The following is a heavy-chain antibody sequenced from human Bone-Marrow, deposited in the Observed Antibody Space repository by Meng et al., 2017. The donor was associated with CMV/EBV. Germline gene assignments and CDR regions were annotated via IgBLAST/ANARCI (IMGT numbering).Heavy chain of an antibody. CDR3: ARRQRDGYNSIGGNWFDP. V-gene: IGHV5-51*01. CDR1: SCTSSW. CDR2: IYPGASDT. Sequence: SCTSSWIGWVPQLPAKGLEWMRIIYPGASDTRYSPSFQGQVTISADKSISTAYLQWSSLKASDTAMYYCARRQRDGYNSIGGNWFDPWGQGTLVTVSS. D-gene: IGHD5-24*01. J-gene: IGHJ5*02.